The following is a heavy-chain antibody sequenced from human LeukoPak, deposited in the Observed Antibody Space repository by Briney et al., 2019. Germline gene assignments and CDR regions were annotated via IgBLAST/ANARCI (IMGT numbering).Heavy chain of an antibody. V-gene: IGHV3-13*01. J-gene: IGHJ6*02. D-gene: IGHD3-10*01. CDR1: GFTFGSYD. Sequence: GGSLRLSCAASGFTFGSYDMHWVRQATGKGLEWVSAIGTAGDTYYSGSVKGRFTISRENAKNSLYLQMNSLRAGDTAVYYCARAPRGVRGVITYGMDVWGQGTTVTVSS. CDR3: ARAPRGVRGVITYGMDV. CDR2: IGTAGDT.